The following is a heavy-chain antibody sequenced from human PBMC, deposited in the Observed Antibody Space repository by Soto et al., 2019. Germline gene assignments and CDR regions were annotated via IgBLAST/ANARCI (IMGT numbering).Heavy chain of an antibody. Sequence: QVRLVESGGGVVQPGGSLRLSCAASGFTFSVFGMHWVRQAPGKGPEWVAVISHEGNSKHYADSVKGRFTISRDNAKNTLSLLMDSLRPEDTALYYCAKTITLSPSDDSRGRGALIDHWGQGTLVTVSS. CDR1: GFTFSVFG. CDR3: AKTITLSPSDDSRGRGALIDH. CDR2: ISHEGNSK. V-gene: IGHV3-30*18. D-gene: IGHD6-19*01. J-gene: IGHJ4*02.